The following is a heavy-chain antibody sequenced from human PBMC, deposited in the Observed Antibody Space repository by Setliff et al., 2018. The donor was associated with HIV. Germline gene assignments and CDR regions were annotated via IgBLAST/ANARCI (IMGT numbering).Heavy chain of an antibody. CDR3: VKARVDGDYYYYYYMDV. Sequence: GGSLRLSCLASGFTFSSYAMHWARQAPGKGLEYVSAISSNGGSTYYADSVKGRFTISRDNSKNTLYLQMSSLRAEDTAVYYCVKARVDGDYYYYYYMDVWGKGTTVTVSS. D-gene: IGHD4-17*01. CDR1: GFTFSSYA. CDR2: ISSNGGST. V-gene: IGHV3-64D*09. J-gene: IGHJ6*03.